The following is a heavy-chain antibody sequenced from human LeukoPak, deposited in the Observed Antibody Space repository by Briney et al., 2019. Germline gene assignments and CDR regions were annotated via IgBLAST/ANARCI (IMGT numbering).Heavy chain of an antibody. CDR3: ARGPDTARLFDP. V-gene: IGHV3-53*01. Sequence: GGSLRLSCAASGFTVSNNYMSWVRQAPGKGLEWVSVIYSDGSTYFADSVKGRFTISRDNPKNTLYLQMNSLRAEDTAVYYCARGPDTARLFDPWGQGTLVTVSS. J-gene: IGHJ5*02. CDR1: GFTVSNNY. D-gene: IGHD5-18*01. CDR2: IYSDGST.